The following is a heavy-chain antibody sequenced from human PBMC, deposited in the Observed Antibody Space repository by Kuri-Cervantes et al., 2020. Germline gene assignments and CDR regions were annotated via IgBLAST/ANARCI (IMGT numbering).Heavy chain of an antibody. CDR2: INPNSGGT. J-gene: IGHJ2*01. D-gene: IGHD4-17*01. CDR3: ARQTFFYGDYVWFFDL. Sequence: ASVKVSCKASGYTFTGYSIHWVRQAPGQGLEWIGWINPNSGGTNYAQKFQGWVTMSRDTSISTAYMELTRLTSDDTAVYFCARQTFFYGDYVWFFDLWGLGTLVTVSS. CDR1: GYTFTGYS. V-gene: IGHV1-2*04.